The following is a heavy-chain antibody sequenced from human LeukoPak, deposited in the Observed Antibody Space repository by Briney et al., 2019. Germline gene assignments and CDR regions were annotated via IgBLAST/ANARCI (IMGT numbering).Heavy chain of an antibody. CDR1: GYTFTSYD. J-gene: IGHJ5*02. CDR3: ARDVAAAGYNWFDP. CDR2: MNPNSGNT. D-gene: IGHD6-13*01. V-gene: IGHV1-8*01. Sequence: GASVKVSCKASGYTFTSYDINWVRQATGQGLEWMGWMNPNSGNTGYAQKFQGRVTMTRNTSISTAYMELSSLRSEDTAVYYCARDVAAAGYNWFDPWGQGTLVTVSS.